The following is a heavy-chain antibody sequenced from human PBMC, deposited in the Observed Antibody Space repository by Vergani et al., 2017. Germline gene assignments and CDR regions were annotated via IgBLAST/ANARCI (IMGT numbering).Heavy chain of an antibody. J-gene: IGHJ6*03. CDR1: GGSISSGGYS. CDR2: LYHSGST. V-gene: IGHV4-30-2*01. CDR3: ARDDRRYYYMDV. Sequence: QLQLQESGSGLVKPSQTLSLTCAVSGGSISSGGYSWSWIRQPPGKGLEWIGYLYHSGSTYYNPSLKSRVTISVDRSKNQFSLKLSSVTAADTAVYYCARDDRRYYYMDVWGKGTTVTVSS.